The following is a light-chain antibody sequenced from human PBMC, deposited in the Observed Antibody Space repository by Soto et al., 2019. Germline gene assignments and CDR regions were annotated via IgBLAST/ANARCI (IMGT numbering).Light chain of an antibody. Sequence: EIVLTQSPDTLSLSPGERATLSCWASQSVSRSFLAWYQQKPGQAPRLLIYDTSSRASGIPDRFSGSGSGTDFTLTISRLETEDFAVFYCQQYGTSEIIFGQGTRLEN. CDR3: QQYGTSEII. CDR1: QSVSRSF. J-gene: IGKJ5*01. V-gene: IGKV3-20*01. CDR2: DTS.